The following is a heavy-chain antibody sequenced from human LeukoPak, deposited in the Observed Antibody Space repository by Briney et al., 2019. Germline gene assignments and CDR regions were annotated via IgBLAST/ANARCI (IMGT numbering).Heavy chain of an antibody. J-gene: IGHJ5*02. D-gene: IGHD6-13*01. CDR3: ATDIAHSSSGQRGWFDP. Sequence: ASVKVSCKASGYTFTGYYMHWVRQAPGQGLEWMGWINPNSGGTNYAQKFQGRVTMTEDTSTDTAYMELSSLRSEDTAVYYCATDIAHSSSGQRGWFDPWGQGTLVTVSS. CDR1: GYTFTGYY. CDR2: INPNSGGT. V-gene: IGHV1-2*02.